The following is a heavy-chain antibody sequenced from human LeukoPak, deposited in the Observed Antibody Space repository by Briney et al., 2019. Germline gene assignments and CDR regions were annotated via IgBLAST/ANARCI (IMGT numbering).Heavy chain of an antibody. Sequence: GASVKVSCKASGFTFTSRSAVQWVRQARGQRLEWIGWIVVGSDNTNYAQKFQERVTITRDMSPSTSYMELSSLRSEDTAVYYCAAPYSSTWFDYWGQGTLVTVSS. V-gene: IGHV1-58*01. D-gene: IGHD6-13*01. CDR2: IVVGSDNT. J-gene: IGHJ4*02. CDR3: AAPYSSTWFDY. CDR1: GFTFTSRSA.